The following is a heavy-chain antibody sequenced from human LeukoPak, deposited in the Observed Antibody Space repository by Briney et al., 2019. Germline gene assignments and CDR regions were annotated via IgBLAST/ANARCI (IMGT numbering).Heavy chain of an antibody. CDR1: GYSFTSYW. CDR2: IYPGDSDT. D-gene: IGHD6-19*01. J-gene: IGHJ6*02. Sequence: GESLQISCKGSGYSFTSYWIGWVRQMPGKGLEWMGIIYPGDSDTRYSPSFQGQVTISADKSISTAYLQWSSLKASDTAMYYCARLGVAVAGTAEYYYYGMDVWGQGTRVAVSS. CDR3: ARLGVAVAGTAEYYYYGMDV. V-gene: IGHV5-51*01.